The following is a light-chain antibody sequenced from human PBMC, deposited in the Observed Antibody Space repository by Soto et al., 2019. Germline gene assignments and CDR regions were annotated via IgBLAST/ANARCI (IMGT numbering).Light chain of an antibody. Sequence: DFQMTQSPSSLSASVGDRVTITRRASQSINKWLAWYQHKPGKAPNLLIYEVSTLHSGVPSRFSGSGSGTEFTLTISSLRPDEFATYYCQHYSGDRATVGQGTKVDIK. CDR1: QSINKW. CDR2: EVS. V-gene: IGKV1-5*03. CDR3: QHYSGDRAT. J-gene: IGKJ1*01.